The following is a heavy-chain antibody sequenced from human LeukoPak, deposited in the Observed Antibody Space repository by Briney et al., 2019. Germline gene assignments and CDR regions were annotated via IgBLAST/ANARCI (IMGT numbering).Heavy chain of an antibody. Sequence: GGSLRLSCAASGFTFSSSAMSWVRQAPGKGLEWVSTISGSDSSTHYADSVKGRFTISRDNSKNSLYLQMNSLRAEDTAVYYCAKGSVAGRQRAPPKEWFDPWGQGTLVTVSS. CDR2: ISGSDSST. V-gene: IGHV3-23*01. CDR1: GFTFSSSA. CDR3: AKGSVAGRQRAPPKEWFDP. D-gene: IGHD6-6*01. J-gene: IGHJ5*02.